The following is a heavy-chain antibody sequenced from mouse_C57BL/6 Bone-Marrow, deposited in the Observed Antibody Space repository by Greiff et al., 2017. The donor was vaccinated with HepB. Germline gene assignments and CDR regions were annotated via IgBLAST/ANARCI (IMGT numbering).Heavy chain of an antibody. J-gene: IGHJ2*01. D-gene: IGHD1-1*01. CDR2: IYPGDGDT. V-gene: IGHV1-82*01. CDR1: GYAFSSSW. Sequence: VQLQQSGPELVKPGASVKISCKASGYAFSSSWMNWVKQRPGKGLEWIGRIYPGDGDTNYNGKFKGKATLTADKSSSTAYMQRSSLTSEDSAVYFCARVGSSYGYWGQGTTLTVSS. CDR3: ARVGSSYGY.